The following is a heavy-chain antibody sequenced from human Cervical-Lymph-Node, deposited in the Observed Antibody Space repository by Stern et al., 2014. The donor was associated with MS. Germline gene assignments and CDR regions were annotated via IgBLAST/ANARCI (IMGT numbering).Heavy chain of an antibody. D-gene: IGHD5-24*01. CDR3: AGGRNGYPGIFDY. Sequence: QVQLVQSGTKIKRPGTSVKVSCEASGGTFSYFSIHWVRQAPGQGPEWMGGISPIIGTANHAQKFQGRVTITADASNTTGYMDLSSLRSEDTAVYYCAGGRNGYPGIFDYWGQGTLVTVSP. CDR1: GGTFSYFS. V-gene: IGHV1-69*01. J-gene: IGHJ4*02. CDR2: ISPIIGTA.